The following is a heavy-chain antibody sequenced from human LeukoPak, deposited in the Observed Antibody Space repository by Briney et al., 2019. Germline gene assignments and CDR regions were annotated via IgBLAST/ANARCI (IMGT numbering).Heavy chain of an antibody. J-gene: IGHJ5*02. Sequence: GESLRISCKGSGSSFTTYWIGWVRPMPGKGLEWVGIIYPGDSDTRYSPSFQGQVTISADKSISTAYLQWSSLKASDTAMYYCARGRFPNWFDPWGQGTLVTVSS. D-gene: IGHD3-3*01. V-gene: IGHV5-51*01. CDR1: GSSFTTYW. CDR3: ARGRFPNWFDP. CDR2: IYPGDSDT.